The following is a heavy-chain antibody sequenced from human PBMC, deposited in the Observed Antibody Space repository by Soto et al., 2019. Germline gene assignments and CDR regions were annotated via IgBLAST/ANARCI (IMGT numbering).Heavy chain of an antibody. CDR2: ISGSGGST. D-gene: IGHD3-3*01. CDR3: AKATPVGLRFLEWLFFDY. CDR1: GFTFSSYA. J-gene: IGHJ4*02. V-gene: IGHV3-23*01. Sequence: GGSLRLSCAASGFTFSSYAMSWVRQAPGKGLEWVSAISGSGGSTYYADSVKGRFTISRDNSKNTLYLQMNSLRAEDTAVYYCAKATPVGLRFLEWLFFDYWGQGTLVTVSS.